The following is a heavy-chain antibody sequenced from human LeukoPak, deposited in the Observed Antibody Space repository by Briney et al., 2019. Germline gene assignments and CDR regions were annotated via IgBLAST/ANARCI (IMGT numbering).Heavy chain of an antibody. CDR1: GFSVTSKY. D-gene: IGHD3-10*01. J-gene: IGHJ6*02. CDR3: ARVGSYYDMDV. V-gene: IGHV3-53*01. CDR2: VESGGDT. Sequence: PGGSLRLSCAASGFSVTSKYINWVRQAPGKGLEWVLVVESGGDTSYADSVKSRFTVSRDIFQNTLYLQMNNLRAEDTAVYYCARVGSYYDMDVWGQGTTVTVSS.